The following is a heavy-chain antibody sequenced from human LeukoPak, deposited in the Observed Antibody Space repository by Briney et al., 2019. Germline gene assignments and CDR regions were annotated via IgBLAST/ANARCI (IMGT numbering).Heavy chain of an antibody. CDR1: GYTFTSYD. D-gene: IGHD5-12*01. V-gene: IGHV1-8*01. Sequence: ASVKVSCKASGYTFTSYDVNWVRQAPGQGLEWMGLMNPSSGNTGFGQKFQGRVSLTRDTSTSTAYMELNSLRSDDTAVYYCTRGPSGYGLGWFDPWGQGTLVTVSS. CDR3: TRGPSGYGLGWFDP. J-gene: IGHJ5*02. CDR2: MNPSSGNT.